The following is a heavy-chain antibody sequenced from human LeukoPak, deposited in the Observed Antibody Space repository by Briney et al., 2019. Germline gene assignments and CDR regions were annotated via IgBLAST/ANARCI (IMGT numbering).Heavy chain of an antibody. V-gene: IGHV3-30*18. CDR2: LSYDGNNK. J-gene: IGHJ6*02. CDR3: AKGRVGANGYYYYGMDV. D-gene: IGHD1-26*01. CDR1: GFTFSSFS. Sequence: PGGSLRLSCEATGFTFSSFSMHWVRQAPGKGLEWVAVLSYDGNNKYYADSVKGRFTISRDNSKNTLYLQMNSLRTEDTAVYYCAKGRVGANGYYYYGMDVWGQGTTVTVSS.